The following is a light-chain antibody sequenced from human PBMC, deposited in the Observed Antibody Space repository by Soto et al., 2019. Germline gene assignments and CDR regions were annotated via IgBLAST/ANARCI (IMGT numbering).Light chain of an antibody. V-gene: IGLV2-23*02. CDR1: SGDVGTYNL. Sequence: QSALTQPASVSGSPGQSITISCTGTSGDVGTYNLVSWYQQHPGRAPKLIIFEVNKRPSGVSNRLSGSKSGNTASLAIAGLQADEEAYYHCCSSAGRSNVVCGGGTKLTVL. CDR2: EVN. J-gene: IGLJ2*01. CDR3: CSSAGRSNVV.